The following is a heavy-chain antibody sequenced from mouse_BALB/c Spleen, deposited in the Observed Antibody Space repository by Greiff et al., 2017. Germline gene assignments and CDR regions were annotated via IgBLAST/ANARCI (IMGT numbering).Heavy chain of an antibody. CDR2: ISSGSSTI. CDR1: GFTFSSFG. D-gene: IGHD1-1*01. Sequence: EVQLVESGGGLVQPGGSRKLSCAASGFTFSSFGMHWVRQAPEKGLEWVAYISSGSSTIYYADTVKGRFTISRDNPKNTLFLQMTSLRSEDTAMYYCARSYYGSSYRYYYAMDYWGQGTSVTVSS. V-gene: IGHV5-17*02. CDR3: ARSYYGSSYRYYYAMDY. J-gene: IGHJ4*01.